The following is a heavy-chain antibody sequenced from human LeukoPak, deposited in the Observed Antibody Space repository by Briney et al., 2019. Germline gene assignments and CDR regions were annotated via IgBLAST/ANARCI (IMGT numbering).Heavy chain of an antibody. V-gene: IGHV1-8*01. D-gene: IGHD3-3*01. CDR1: GYTFTSYD. CDR3: ARGLRFLEWLLSWFDP. J-gene: IGHJ5*02. Sequence: ASVKVSCKASGYTFTSYDMNWVRQATGQGLEWMGWMNPNSGNTGYAQKFQGRVTMTRNTSNSTAYMELSSLRSEDTAVYYCARGLRFLEWLLSWFDPWGQGTLVTVSS. CDR2: MNPNSGNT.